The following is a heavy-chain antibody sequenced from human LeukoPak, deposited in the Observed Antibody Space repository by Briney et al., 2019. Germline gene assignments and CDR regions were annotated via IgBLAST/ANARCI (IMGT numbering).Heavy chain of an antibody. CDR3: ARDFIVVVPAANYFDY. CDR2: ISSSSSYI. D-gene: IGHD2-2*01. CDR1: GFTFSSYS. J-gene: IGHJ4*02. V-gene: IGHV3-21*01. Sequence: GGSRRLSCAASGFTFSSYSMSWVRQAPGKGLEWVSSISSSSSYIYYADSVKGRFTISRDNAKNSLYLQMNSLRAEDTAVYYCARDFIVVVPAANYFDYWGQGTLVTVSS.